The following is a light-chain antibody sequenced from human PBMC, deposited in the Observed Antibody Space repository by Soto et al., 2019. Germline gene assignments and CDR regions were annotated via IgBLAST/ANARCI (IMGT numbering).Light chain of an antibody. J-gene: IGKJ4*01. CDR2: AAS. CDR1: QGISNY. CDR3: QKYNSASLT. Sequence: DIQMTQSPSSLSASVGDRVTITCRESQGISNYLAWYQQKPGKIPKLLIYAASTLQSGVPTRVSGSGSGTDFTLTIRSLQPEDVSTYYCQKYNSASLTFGGGTKVEIK. V-gene: IGKV1-27*01.